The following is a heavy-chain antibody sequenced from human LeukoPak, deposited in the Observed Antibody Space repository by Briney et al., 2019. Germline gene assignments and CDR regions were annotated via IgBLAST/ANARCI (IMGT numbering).Heavy chain of an antibody. J-gene: IGHJ4*02. V-gene: IGHV3-23*01. D-gene: IGHD6-19*01. CDR3: AKGGSGSGWPEFDY. Sequence: GGSLRLSCAASGFIFSSYAMSWVRQAPGKGPQWVSSISGGGRNTFYADSVKGRFTISRDNSKNTLYLQMNSLRAEDAAVYYCAKGGSGSGWPEFDYWGQGTLVTVSS. CDR1: GFIFSSYA. CDR2: ISGGGRNT.